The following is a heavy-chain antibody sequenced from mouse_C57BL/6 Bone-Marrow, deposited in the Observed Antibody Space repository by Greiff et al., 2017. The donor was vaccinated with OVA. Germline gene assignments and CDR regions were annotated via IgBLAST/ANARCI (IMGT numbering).Heavy chain of an antibody. CDR3: ARGGFYYSNYVGWYFDV. CDR1: GYTFTSYW. V-gene: IGHV1-64*01. J-gene: IGHJ1*03. D-gene: IGHD2-5*01. Sequence: QVQLKQSGAELVKPGASVKLSCKTSGYTFTSYWMHWVKQRPGQGLEWIGMIHHNSGSTNYNEKFKSKATLTVDKSSSTAYMQLSSLTSEDSAVYYCARGGFYYSNYVGWYFDVWGTGTTVTVSS. CDR2: IHHNSGST.